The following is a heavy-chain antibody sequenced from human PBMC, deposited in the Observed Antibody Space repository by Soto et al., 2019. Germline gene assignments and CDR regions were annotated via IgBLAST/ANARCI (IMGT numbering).Heavy chain of an antibody. J-gene: IGHJ4*02. Sequence: GGSLRLSCAASGFTFSSFGMHWVRRAPGKGLEWVSAISNDGNHKYYADSVKGRFTISRDNSMNTLYLQMNSLRAEDTAVYYCAKTQTLAFDYWGQGTLVTVSS. V-gene: IGHV3-30*18. CDR3: AKTQTLAFDY. CDR2: ISNDGNHK. CDR1: GFTFSSFG.